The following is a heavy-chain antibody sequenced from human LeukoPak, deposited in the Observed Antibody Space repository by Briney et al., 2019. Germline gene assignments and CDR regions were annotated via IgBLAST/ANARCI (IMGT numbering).Heavy chain of an antibody. V-gene: IGHV3-23*01. Sequence: GGSLRLSCAASGFTFSSYAMSWVRQAPGKGLEWVSAISGSGGSAYYADSVKGRFTISRDNSKNTLYLQMNSLRAEDTAVYYCARDGGYDFWSGYYQDYWGQGTLVTVSS. CDR2: ISGSGGSA. CDR1: GFTFSSYA. D-gene: IGHD3-3*01. J-gene: IGHJ4*02. CDR3: ARDGGYDFWSGYYQDY.